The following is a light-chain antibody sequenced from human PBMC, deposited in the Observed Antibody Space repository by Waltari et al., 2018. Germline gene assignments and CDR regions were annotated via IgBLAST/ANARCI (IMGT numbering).Light chain of an antibody. CDR3: CSYAGSHTLV. CDR1: SSDVGTYNL. Sequence: QSALTQPASVSGSLGQSITISCTGTSSDVGTYNLFSWYQQYPGKAPKLMIYEVNKRPSGLSNRFSGSKTGNTASPTISGLQAEDEADYYCCSYAGSHTLVFGGGTELTVL. V-gene: IGLV2-23*02. J-gene: IGLJ3*02. CDR2: EVN.